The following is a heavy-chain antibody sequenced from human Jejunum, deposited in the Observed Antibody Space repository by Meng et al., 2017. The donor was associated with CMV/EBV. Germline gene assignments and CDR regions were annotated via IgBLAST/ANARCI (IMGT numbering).Heavy chain of an antibody. D-gene: IGHD4-11*01. CDR3: AHITHYTITTYNGMDV. J-gene: IGHJ6*02. V-gene: IGHV2-26*01. CDR2: IFSNDEK. CDR1: LNNEKTG. Sequence: LNNEKTGVRWSLRATWKALEWLAHIFSNDEKSYSTARRSRLTISQDTSRSQVVLTMTNVDPGDTATYYCAHITHYTITTYNGMDVWGQGTTVTVSS.